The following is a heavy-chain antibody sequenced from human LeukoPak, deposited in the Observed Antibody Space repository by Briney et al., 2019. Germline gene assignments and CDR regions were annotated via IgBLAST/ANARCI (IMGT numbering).Heavy chain of an antibody. Sequence: PSETLSLTCAVYGGSFSGYYWSWIRQPPGKGLEWIGEINHSGSTNYNPSLKSRVTISVDTSKNQFSLKLSSVTAADTAVYYCARGQLVETRVDTAMVTHFDYWGQGTLVTVSS. V-gene: IGHV4-34*01. J-gene: IGHJ4*02. CDR1: GGSFSGYY. CDR2: INHSGST. D-gene: IGHD5-18*01. CDR3: ARGQLVETRVDTAMVTHFDY.